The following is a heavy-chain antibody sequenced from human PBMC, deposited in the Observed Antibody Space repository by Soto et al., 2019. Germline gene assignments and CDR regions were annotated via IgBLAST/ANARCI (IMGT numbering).Heavy chain of an antibody. J-gene: IGHJ6*02. V-gene: IGHV5-51*01. CDR2: IHPGHSHT. D-gene: IGHD6-6*01. Sequence: AAKISGQGSGCRSASYWIGRVGQTPGKHLGRMAIIHPGHSHTRYSPSFQDQVTISADTSLRTAYLQWTSLKASDTALYYCARTRSFTLGFYYAGMDVWGQGTTVPGSS. CDR1: GCRSASYW. CDR3: ARTRSFTLGFYYAGMDV.